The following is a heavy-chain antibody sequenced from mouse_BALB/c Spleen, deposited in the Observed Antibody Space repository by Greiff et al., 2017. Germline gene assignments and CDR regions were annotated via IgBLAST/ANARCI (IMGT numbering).Heavy chain of an antibody. D-gene: IGHD2-4*01. J-gene: IGHJ2*01. V-gene: IGHV5-12-2*01. Sequence: EVQGVESGGGLVQPGGSLKLSCAASGFTFSSYTMSWVRQTPEKRLEWVAYISNGGGSTYYPDTVKGRFTISRDNAKNTLYLQMSSLKSEDTAMYYCARHDYYDSQYYFDYWGQGTTLTVSS. CDR3: ARHDYYDSQYYFDY. CDR1: GFTFSSYT. CDR2: ISNGGGST.